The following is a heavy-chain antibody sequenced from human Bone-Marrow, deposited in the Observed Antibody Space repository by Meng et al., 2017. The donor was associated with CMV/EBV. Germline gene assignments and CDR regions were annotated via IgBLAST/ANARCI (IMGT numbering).Heavy chain of an antibody. Sequence: GESLKISCVASGFTFSSYAMHWVRQAPGKGLEWVAVISYDGSNKYYADSVKGRFTISRDNSKNTLYLQMNSLRAEDTAVYYCAREGVYDSSGYYFDYWGQGTLVTVSS. J-gene: IGHJ4*02. V-gene: IGHV3-30*04. CDR2: ISYDGSNK. CDR3: AREGVYDSSGYYFDY. D-gene: IGHD3-22*01. CDR1: GFTFSSYA.